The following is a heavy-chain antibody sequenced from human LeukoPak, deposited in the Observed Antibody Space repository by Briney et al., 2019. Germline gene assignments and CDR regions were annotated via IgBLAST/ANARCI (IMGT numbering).Heavy chain of an antibody. J-gene: IGHJ4*02. D-gene: IGHD5-18*01. CDR2: IYYSVST. Sequence: SETLSLTCTVSGGSISRYYWSWIRQPPGEGLEWIGYIYYSVSTNYNPSLKSRVTISVDTSKNQFSLKLTSVTAADTAVYYCASLRGFSYGFDYWGQGTLVTVSS. CDR1: GGSISRYY. CDR3: ASLRGFSYGFDY. V-gene: IGHV4-59*01.